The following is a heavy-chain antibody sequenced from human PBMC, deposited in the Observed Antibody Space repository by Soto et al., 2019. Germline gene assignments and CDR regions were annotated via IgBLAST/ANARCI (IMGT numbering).Heavy chain of an antibody. CDR2: IYYSGST. Sequence: SETLSLTCTVSGGSISSYYWSWIRQPPGKGLEWIGYIYYSGSTNYNPSLKSRVTISVDTSKNQFSLKLSSVTAADTAVYYCARDTTYYDFWSGPPRWDWFDPWGQGTLVTVSS. V-gene: IGHV4-59*01. J-gene: IGHJ5*02. D-gene: IGHD3-3*01. CDR1: GGSISSYY. CDR3: ARDTTYYDFWSGPPRWDWFDP.